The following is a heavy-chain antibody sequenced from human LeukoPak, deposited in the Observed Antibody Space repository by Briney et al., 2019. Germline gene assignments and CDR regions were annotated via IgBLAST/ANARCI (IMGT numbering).Heavy chain of an antibody. CDR1: GFTFRTYA. CDR2: ISDRGDSS. Sequence: GGSLRLSCAASGFTFRTYAMNWLRQAPGKGLEWVSGISDRGDSSRYADSVKGRFTIPRDSSNHMLYPQKHSLRAEDTAGFHCARIVPGWDAFDSWGQGTMVTVSS. V-gene: IGHV3-23*01. J-gene: IGHJ3*02. CDR3: ARIVPGWDAFDS. D-gene: IGHD2-2*01.